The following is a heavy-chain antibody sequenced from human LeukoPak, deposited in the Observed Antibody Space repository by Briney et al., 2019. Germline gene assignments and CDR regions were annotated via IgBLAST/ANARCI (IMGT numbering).Heavy chain of an antibody. CDR2: ISSSSSYI. D-gene: IGHD3-22*01. CDR3: ARDPSYDSSGYSPDAFDI. Sequence: GGSLRLSCAGSGFSFSTYSMNWVRQAPGKGLEWVSSISSSSSYIYYADSVKGRFTISRDNAKNSLYLQMNSLRAEDTAVYYCARDPSYDSSGYSPDAFDIWGQGTMVTVSS. CDR1: GFSFSTYS. J-gene: IGHJ3*02. V-gene: IGHV3-21*01.